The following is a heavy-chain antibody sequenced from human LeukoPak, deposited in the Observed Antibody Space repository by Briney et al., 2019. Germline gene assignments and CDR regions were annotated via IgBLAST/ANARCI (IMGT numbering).Heavy chain of an antibody. D-gene: IGHD6-19*01. CDR1: GYTFTDYY. V-gene: IGHV1-2*02. Sequence: GASVKVSCKASGYTFTDYYMHWVRQAPGQGPEWMGWSNPNSRGTKYPQKFQGRVTMTRDTSISTAYMELSRLRSDDTAVYCCTRALGQWLPHAFDIWGQGTMVIVSS. J-gene: IGHJ3*02. CDR2: SNPNSRGT. CDR3: TRALGQWLPHAFDI.